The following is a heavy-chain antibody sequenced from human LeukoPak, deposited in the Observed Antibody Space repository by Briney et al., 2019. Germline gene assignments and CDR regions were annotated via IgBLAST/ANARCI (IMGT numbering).Heavy chain of an antibody. CDR3: ASWAGGSYYDFDY. D-gene: IGHD1-26*01. CDR2: INHSGST. CDR1: GGSFSGYY. J-gene: IGHJ4*02. Sequence: SETLSLTCAVYGGSFSGYYWSSIRQPPGKGLEWIGEINHSGSTNYNPSLKSRVTISVDTSKNQFSLKLSSVTAADTAVYYCASWAGGSYYDFDYWGQGTLVTVSS. V-gene: IGHV4-34*01.